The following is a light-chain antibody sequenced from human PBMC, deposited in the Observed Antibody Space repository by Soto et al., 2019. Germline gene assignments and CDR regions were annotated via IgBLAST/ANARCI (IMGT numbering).Light chain of an antibody. Sequence: QSALTQPPSASGSPEQSVTISCTGTNSDVGAYNYVSWYQQHPGKAPKLMISEVSKRPSGVPDRFSGSKSGNTASLTVSGLQAEDEADYYCSSYAGTNHPYVFGTGTKV. CDR1: NSDVGAYNY. CDR3: SSYAGTNHPYV. V-gene: IGLV2-8*01. J-gene: IGLJ1*01. CDR2: EVS.